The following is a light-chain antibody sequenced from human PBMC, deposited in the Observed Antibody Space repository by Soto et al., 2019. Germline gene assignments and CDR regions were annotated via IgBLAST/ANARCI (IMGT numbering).Light chain of an antibody. CDR1: SSDVASYNL. J-gene: IGLJ2*01. CDR3: CSYAGSSSLMV. Sequence: QSALTQPASVSGSPGQSITISCTGTSSDVASYNLVSWYQQHAGKAPKLMIYEGSKRPSGVSNRFSGSKSGNTASLTISGLQAEDEADYYCCSYAGSSSLMVFGGGTKVTVL. V-gene: IGLV2-23*01. CDR2: EGS.